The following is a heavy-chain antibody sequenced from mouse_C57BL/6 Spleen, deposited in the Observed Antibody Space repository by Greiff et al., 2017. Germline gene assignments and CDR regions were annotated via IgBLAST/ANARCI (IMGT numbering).Heavy chain of an antibody. Sequence: EVQLQQSGPELVKPGASVKIPCKASGYTFTDYNMDWVKQSHGKSLAWIGDINPNNGGTIYNQKFKGKATLTVDKSSSTAYMELRSLTSEDTADYYCARGGEGLRRGYFDVRGTGTTVTVAS. J-gene: IGHJ1*03. V-gene: IGHV1-18*01. CDR1: GYTFTDYN. D-gene: IGHD2-4*01. CDR2: INPNNGGT. CDR3: ARGGEGLRRGYFDV.